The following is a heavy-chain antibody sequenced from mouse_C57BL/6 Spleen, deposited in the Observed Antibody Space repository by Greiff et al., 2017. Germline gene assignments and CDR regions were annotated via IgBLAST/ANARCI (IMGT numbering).Heavy chain of an antibody. CDR1: GYAFSSYW. Sequence: VQLQQSGAELVKPGASVKISCKASGYAFSSYWMNWVKQRPGKGLEGIGKIYPGDGDTNYNGKFKGKATLTADKSSSTAYMQLSSLTSEDSAVYFCARASNWDGYFDVWGTGTTVTVSS. V-gene: IGHV1-80*01. CDR2: IYPGDGDT. J-gene: IGHJ1*03. CDR3: ARASNWDGYFDV. D-gene: IGHD4-1*01.